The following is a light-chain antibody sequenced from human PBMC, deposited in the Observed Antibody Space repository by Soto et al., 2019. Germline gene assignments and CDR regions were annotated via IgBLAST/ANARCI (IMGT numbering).Light chain of an antibody. Sequence: QSVLTQPPSASGTPGQRVTISCSGSPSNIGSNTVSWYQQFSGSAPRLIMYGDYRRPSGVPDRFSGSKSGASASLAISGLQSEDEADYCCQSYDNSLSAWVFGGGTKVTVL. CDR3: QSYDNSLSAWV. CDR2: GDY. CDR1: PSNIGSNT. V-gene: IGLV1-44*01. J-gene: IGLJ3*02.